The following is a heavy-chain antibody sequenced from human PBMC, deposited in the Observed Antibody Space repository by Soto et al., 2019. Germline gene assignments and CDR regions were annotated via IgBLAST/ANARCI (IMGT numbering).Heavy chain of an antibody. CDR3: ATRLYCTNGVCYTWNRFDP. J-gene: IGHJ5*02. Sequence: VASVKVSCKVSGYTLTELSMHWVRQAPGKGXEWMGGFDPEDGETIYAQKFQGRVTMTEDTSTDTAYMELSSLRSEDTAVYYCATRLYCTNGVCYTWNRFDPWGQGTLVTVSS. V-gene: IGHV1-24*01. D-gene: IGHD2-8*01. CDR1: GYTLTELS. CDR2: FDPEDGET.